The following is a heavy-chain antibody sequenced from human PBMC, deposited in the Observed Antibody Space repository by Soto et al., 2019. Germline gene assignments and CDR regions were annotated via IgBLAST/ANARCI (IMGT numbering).Heavy chain of an antibody. CDR1: GGSISSYY. V-gene: IGHV4-59*01. CDR2: IYYSGST. CDR3: ARVKGEWELLDY. J-gene: IGHJ4*02. Sequence: PSETLSLTCTVSGGSISSYYWSWIRQPPGKGLEWIGYIYYSGSTNYNPSLKSRVTISVDTSKNQFSLKLSSVTAADTAVYYCARVKGEWELLDYWGQGTLVTVSS. D-gene: IGHD1-26*01.